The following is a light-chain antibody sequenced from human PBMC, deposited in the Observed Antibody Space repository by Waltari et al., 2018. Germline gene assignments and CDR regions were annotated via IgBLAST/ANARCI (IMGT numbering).Light chain of an antibody. CDR1: QSVSSN. J-gene: IGKJ1*01. CDR3: QQYNNWPPWT. CDR2: GTS. V-gene: IGKV3-15*01. Sequence: EVVMTQSPATLSVSPGERATLSCRASQSVSSNLAWYQQKPGHAPRLLIYGTSTRATGIPARFSGGGSGTEFTLTISSMQSEDFAVYYCQQYNNWPPWTFGQGTKVEIK.